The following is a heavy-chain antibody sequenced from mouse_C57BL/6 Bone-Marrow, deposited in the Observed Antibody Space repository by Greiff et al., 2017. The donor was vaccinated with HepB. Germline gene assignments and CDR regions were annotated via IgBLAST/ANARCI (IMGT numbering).Heavy chain of an antibody. Sequence: EVQRVESGGGLVQPGESLKLSCESNEYEFPSHDMSWVRKTPEKRLELVAAINSDGGSTYYPDTMERRFIISRDNTKKTLYLQMSSLRSEDTALYYCARLPYYYGSSYWYFDVWGTGTTVTVSS. CDR3: ARLPYYYGSSYWYFDV. CDR1: EYEFPSHD. D-gene: IGHD1-1*01. J-gene: IGHJ1*03. CDR2: INSDGGST. V-gene: IGHV5-2*01.